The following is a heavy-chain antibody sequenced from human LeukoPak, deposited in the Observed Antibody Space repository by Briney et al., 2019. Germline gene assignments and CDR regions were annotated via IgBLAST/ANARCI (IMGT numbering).Heavy chain of an antibody. V-gene: IGHV3-7*01. CDR2: IRQDGSEK. CDR1: GFTFSSYS. J-gene: IGHJ3*02. Sequence: GGSLRLSCAASGFTFSSYSMDWVRQAPGKGLEWVADIRQDGSEKHYLDSVKGRITISRDNAKNSLYLQMNSLRVEDTAVYFCARWGSELPDDAFDIWGQGTMVTVSS. D-gene: IGHD6-25*01. CDR3: ARWGSELPDDAFDI.